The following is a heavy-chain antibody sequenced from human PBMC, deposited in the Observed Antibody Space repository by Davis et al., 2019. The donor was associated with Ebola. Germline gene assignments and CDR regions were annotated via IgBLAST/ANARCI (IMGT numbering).Heavy chain of an antibody. CDR1: GFTVSSNY. Sequence: GGSLRLSCAASGFTVSSNYMSWVRQAPGKGLEWVSVIYSGGSTYYADSVKGRFTIFRDNSKNTQYLQMNSRRAEDTAVYYCARARCGGDCRSFDYWGQGTLVSVSS. CDR2: IYSGGST. V-gene: IGHV3-53*01. J-gene: IGHJ4*02. CDR3: ARARCGGDCRSFDY. D-gene: IGHD2-21*01.